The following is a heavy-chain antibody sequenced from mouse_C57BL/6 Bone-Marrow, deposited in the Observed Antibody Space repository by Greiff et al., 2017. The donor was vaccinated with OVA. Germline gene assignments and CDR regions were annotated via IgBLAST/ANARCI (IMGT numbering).Heavy chain of an antibody. CDR1: GYTFTSYW. Sequence: VQLQQPGAELVRPGTSVKLSCKASGYTFTSYWMHWVKQRPGQGLEWIGGIDPSDSDTNYNQQFKGKSTLTVDTSSSTAYMQLSSLTFEDSAVYYCARSYYGSSYGYFDVWGTGTTVTVSS. CDR2: IDPSDSDT. CDR3: ARSYYGSSYGYFDV. D-gene: IGHD1-1*01. V-gene: IGHV1-59*01. J-gene: IGHJ1*03.